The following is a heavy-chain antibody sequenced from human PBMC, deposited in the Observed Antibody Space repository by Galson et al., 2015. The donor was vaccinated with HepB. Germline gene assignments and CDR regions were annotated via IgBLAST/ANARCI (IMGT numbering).Heavy chain of an antibody. CDR1: GFTFSSYS. Sequence: SLRLSCAASGFTFSSYSMNWVRQAPGKGLEWVSSISSSSSYIYYADSVKGRFTISRDNAKNSLYLQMNSLRAEDTAVYYCARGRGVDEDWNRDFDYWGQGTLVTVSS. CDR3: ARGRGVDEDWNRDFDY. CDR2: ISSSSSYI. J-gene: IGHJ4*02. V-gene: IGHV3-21*01. D-gene: IGHD1-1*01.